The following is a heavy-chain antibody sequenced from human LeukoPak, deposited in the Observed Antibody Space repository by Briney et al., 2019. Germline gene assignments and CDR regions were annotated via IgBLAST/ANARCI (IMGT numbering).Heavy chain of an antibody. Sequence: GGSLRLSCAASGFTFSSYGMHWVRQAPGKGLEWVAVISYDGSNKYYADSVKGRFTISRDNSKNTLYLQVNSLRAEDTAVYYCAKDSRDGYNGDYYYMDVWGKGTTVTVSS. D-gene: IGHD5-24*01. V-gene: IGHV3-30*18. CDR3: AKDSRDGYNGDYYYMDV. J-gene: IGHJ6*03. CDR2: ISYDGSNK. CDR1: GFTFSSYG.